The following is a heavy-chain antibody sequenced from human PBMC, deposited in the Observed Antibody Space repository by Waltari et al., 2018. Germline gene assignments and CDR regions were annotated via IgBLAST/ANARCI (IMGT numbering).Heavy chain of an antibody. CDR1: GFPFTNHW. CDR2: IKQDGSQK. CDR3: TREWATDY. Sequence: EVQLVESGGDWVQPGGSLRLSCAASGFPFTNHWMMWVRQAPGKGLEAVANIKQDGSQKFYLDSVKGRFTISRDNANNFLYLQMNSLRAEDTAVYYCTREWATDYWGQGTLVTVSS. J-gene: IGHJ4*02. V-gene: IGHV3-7*01.